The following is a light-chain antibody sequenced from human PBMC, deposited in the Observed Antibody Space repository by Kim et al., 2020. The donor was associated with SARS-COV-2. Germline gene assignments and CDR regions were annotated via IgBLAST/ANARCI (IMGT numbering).Light chain of an antibody. CDR3: QSYDSSLSGWV. CDR2: GNS. Sequence: QRVTSSCTGGSSNIGAGYDVHWYQQLPGTAPKLLIYGNSNRPSGVPDRFSGSKSGTSASLAITGLQAEDEADYYCQSYDSSLSGWVFGGGTKLIV. CDR1: SSNIGAGYD. J-gene: IGLJ3*02. V-gene: IGLV1-40*01.